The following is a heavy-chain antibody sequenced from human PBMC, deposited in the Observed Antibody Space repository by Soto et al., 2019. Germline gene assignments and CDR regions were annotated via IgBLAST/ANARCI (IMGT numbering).Heavy chain of an antibody. CDR1: GFTFSTYG. J-gene: IGHJ4*02. Sequence: GGSLRLSCAASGFTFSTYGMSWVRQPPGKGLGWVSGISGSDRTFYADSVKGRFTISRDNSKSTLYLQVDSLRPEDAAVYYCARDPKTSGGQHWAFNYFDSWGQGTLVTVSS. CDR2: ISGSDRT. V-gene: IGHV3-23*01. D-gene: IGHD7-27*01. CDR3: ARDPKTSGGQHWAFNYFDS.